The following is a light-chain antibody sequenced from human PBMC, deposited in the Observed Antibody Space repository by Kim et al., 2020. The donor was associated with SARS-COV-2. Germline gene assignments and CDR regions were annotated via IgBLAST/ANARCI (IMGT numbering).Light chain of an antibody. CDR1: QYIRND. J-gene: IGKJ5*01. V-gene: IGKV1-17*01. Sequence: ASLGDRVTITCLASQYIRNDLVWYQQNPGRAPKRLIYGASSLQSGVPSRFSASGSGTEFPLTISTLQPEYFSTYFCLQHNTYPITFCQGTRLEI. CDR3: LQHNTYPIT. CDR2: GAS.